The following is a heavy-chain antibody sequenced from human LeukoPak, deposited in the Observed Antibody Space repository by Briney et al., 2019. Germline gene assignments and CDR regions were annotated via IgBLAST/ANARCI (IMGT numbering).Heavy chain of an antibody. D-gene: IGHD2-15*01. V-gene: IGHV4-59*01. Sequence: PSETLSLTCTVSGGSISSYYWSWIRQPPGKGPEWIGYIHYSGDINYNPSLKSRVTISAYTSKNQLSLKLSSVTAADTAVYYCARVGCSGGSCYPDYWGQGTLVTVSS. J-gene: IGHJ4*02. CDR3: ARVGCSGGSCYPDY. CDR2: IHYSGDI. CDR1: GGSISSYY.